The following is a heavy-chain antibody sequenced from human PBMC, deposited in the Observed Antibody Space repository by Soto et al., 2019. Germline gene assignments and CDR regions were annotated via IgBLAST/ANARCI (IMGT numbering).Heavy chain of an antibody. CDR1: GFTFSSYG. D-gene: IGHD2-21*01. J-gene: IGHJ4*02. CDR3: ARDGCGRDGYNCVGY. Sequence: QVQLVESGGGVVQPGRSLRLSCAASGFTFSSYGMHWVRQAPGKGLEWVAVIWYDGSNKYYADSVKGRFTISRDNSKNALYLQMNSLRAEDTAVYYCARDGCGRDGYNCVGYWGQGTLVTVSS. V-gene: IGHV3-33*01. CDR2: IWYDGSNK.